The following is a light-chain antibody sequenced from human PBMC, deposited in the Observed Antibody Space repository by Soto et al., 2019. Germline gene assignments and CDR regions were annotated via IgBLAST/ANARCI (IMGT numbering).Light chain of an antibody. Sequence: DIQTTQSPSSLSASVGDRVTITCRASQSISSYLNWYQQKPGKAPKLLIYAASILQSGVPSRFSGSGSGTDFTLTISSLQPEDFATYYCQQSYSTILTFGGGTKVEIK. CDR2: AAS. CDR3: QQSYSTILT. J-gene: IGKJ4*01. V-gene: IGKV1-39*01. CDR1: QSISSY.